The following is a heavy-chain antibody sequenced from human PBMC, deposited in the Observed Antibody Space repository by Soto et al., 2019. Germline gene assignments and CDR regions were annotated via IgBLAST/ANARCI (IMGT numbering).Heavy chain of an antibody. V-gene: IGHV4-38-2*02. CDR2: IYHSGST. Sequence: PSETLSLTCAVSGYSISSGYYWGWIRQPPGKGLEWIGSIYHSGSTYYNPSLKSRVTISVDTSKNQFSLKLSPVTAADTAVYYCARDLPDYGDAFDIWGQGTRVTVS. CDR3: ARDLPDYGDAFDI. CDR1: GYSISSGYY. J-gene: IGHJ3*02. D-gene: IGHD4-17*01.